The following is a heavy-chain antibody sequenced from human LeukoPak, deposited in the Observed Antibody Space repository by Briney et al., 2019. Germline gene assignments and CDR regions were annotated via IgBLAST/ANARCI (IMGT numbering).Heavy chain of an antibody. J-gene: IGHJ5*02. CDR2: INPNSGRT. Sequence: ASVKVSCKASGYTFTGYYMNWVRQAPGQGLEWMGWINPNSGRTNYAQNFQGRVTMTRDPSISTAYMELNSLTSNDTAVYYCARTREYSSSWYFPPFDPWGQGTLVTVSS. CDR1: GYTFTGYY. D-gene: IGHD6-13*01. V-gene: IGHV1-2*02. CDR3: ARTREYSSSWYFPPFDP.